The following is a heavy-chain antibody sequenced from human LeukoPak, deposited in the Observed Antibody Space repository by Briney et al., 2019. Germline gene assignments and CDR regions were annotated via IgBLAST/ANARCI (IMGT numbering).Heavy chain of an antibody. CDR1: GFTFDDYA. V-gene: IGHV3-23*01. Sequence: GGSLRLSCAASGFTFDDYAMHWVRHAPGKGLEWVSGISGRAGGGRTYYSDSVKGRFTISRDNSKNTLDLQMNSLRDDDTAVYYCSKDLGAYSPERLHSWGQGTLVTVSA. J-gene: IGHJ4*02. CDR2: ISGRAGGGRT. CDR3: SKDLGAYSPERLHS. D-gene: IGHD4-17*01.